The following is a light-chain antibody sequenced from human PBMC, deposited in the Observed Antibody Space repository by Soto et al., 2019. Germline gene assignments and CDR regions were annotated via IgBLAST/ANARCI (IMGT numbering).Light chain of an antibody. CDR1: SGSIVSNF. J-gene: IGLJ3*02. V-gene: IGLV6-57*04. Sequence: NFMLTQPHSVSESPGKTVTISCTRSSGSIVSNFVQWYQQRPGSAPTTVIYEDNQRPSGVPDRFSGSIDSSSNSASLTISGLKIEDEADYYCQSYDSTWLFGGGTKLTVL. CDR3: QSYDSTWL. CDR2: EDN.